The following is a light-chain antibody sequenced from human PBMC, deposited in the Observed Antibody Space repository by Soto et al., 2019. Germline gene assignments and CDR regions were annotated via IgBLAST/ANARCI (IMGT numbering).Light chain of an antibody. CDR3: QQRSNWPPLT. Sequence: EIVVTQSPATPSLSPGERATLSCRARQSVSSYLAWYQQKPGQAPRLLIYDASNRATGIPARFSGSGSGTDFTLTISSLEPEDFAVYYCQQRSNWPPLTFGGGTKVEIK. V-gene: IGKV3-11*01. CDR2: DAS. J-gene: IGKJ4*01. CDR1: QSVSSY.